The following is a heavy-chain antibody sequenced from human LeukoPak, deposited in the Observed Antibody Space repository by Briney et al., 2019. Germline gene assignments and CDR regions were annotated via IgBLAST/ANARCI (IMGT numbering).Heavy chain of an antibody. V-gene: IGHV3-74*03. J-gene: IGHJ1*01. CDR1: EFSFSTYW. D-gene: IGHD6-19*01. CDR3: TRGPYSTVWFPAAAEYFQR. CDR2: INVDGRST. Sequence: SGGSLTRYCAASEFSFSTYWMHWLRQTPGQGREWISRINVDGRSTTYEEAVKGRFTISRNNAKNTLFLQLNSLRDEDTAVYYCTRGPYSTVWFPAAAEYFQRWGQGTLVTVSS.